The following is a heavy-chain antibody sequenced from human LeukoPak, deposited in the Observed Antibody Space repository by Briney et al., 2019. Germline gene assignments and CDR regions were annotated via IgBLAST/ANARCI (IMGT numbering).Heavy chain of an antibody. CDR3: ARHPYSGSYHFDY. D-gene: IGHD1-26*01. J-gene: IGHJ4*02. CDR2: INPNSGGT. V-gene: IGHV1-2*02. CDR1: GYIFTGYY. Sequence: ASVNVSCKASGYIFTGYYMHWVRQAPGQGLEWMGWINPNSGGTNSVQKFQGRVTMTRDTSISTAYMELSRLTSDDTAVYYCARHPYSGSYHFDYWGQGTLVTVSS.